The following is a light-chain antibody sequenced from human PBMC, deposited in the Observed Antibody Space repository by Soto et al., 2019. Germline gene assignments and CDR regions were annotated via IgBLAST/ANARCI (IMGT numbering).Light chain of an antibody. Sequence: DIQMTQSPSSLSASVGDRVTITCGASQTISTYLNWYQQKPGKAPNLLIYAASSLQSGVPSRFSGSGSGTDFTLTISSLQPEDFAIYYCQQSHGIPYTFGQGTKLEIK. J-gene: IGKJ2*01. V-gene: IGKV1-39*01. CDR2: AAS. CDR3: QQSHGIPYT. CDR1: QTISTY.